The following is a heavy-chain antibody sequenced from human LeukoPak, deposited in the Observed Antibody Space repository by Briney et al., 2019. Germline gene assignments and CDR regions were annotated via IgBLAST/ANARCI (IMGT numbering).Heavy chain of an antibody. J-gene: IGHJ5*02. Sequence: SVKVSCKASGYTFTGYYMHWVRQAPGQGLEWMGRIIPILGIASYAQKFQGRVTITADKSTSTAFMELSSLRSEDTAVYYCATSMVRGVISFDPWGQGTLVTVSS. V-gene: IGHV1-69*02. CDR1: GYTFTGYY. CDR2: IIPILGIA. D-gene: IGHD3-10*01. CDR3: ATSMVRGVISFDP.